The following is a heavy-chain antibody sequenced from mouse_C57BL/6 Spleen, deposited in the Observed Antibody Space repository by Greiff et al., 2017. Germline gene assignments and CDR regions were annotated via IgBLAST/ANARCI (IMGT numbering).Heavy chain of an antibody. Sequence: QVQLQQPGTELVKPGASVKLSCKASGYTFTSYWMHWVQQRPGQGLEWIGNINPSTGGTNYNEKFNSKATLPVDKSSSTAYMQLYSQTSEDTAVYYCAGYQRYCDVWGTGTTVTVSS. V-gene: IGHV1-53*01. CDR3: AGYQRYCDV. D-gene: IGHD2-14*01. J-gene: IGHJ1*03. CDR1: GYTFTSYW. CDR2: INPSTGGT.